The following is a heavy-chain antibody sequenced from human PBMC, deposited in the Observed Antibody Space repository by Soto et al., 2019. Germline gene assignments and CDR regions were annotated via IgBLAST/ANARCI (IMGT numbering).Heavy chain of an antibody. V-gene: IGHV3-23*01. J-gene: IGHJ6*02. CDR1: GFTFSSHA. CDR2: IGGRGRDT. CDR3: ARATRIAARPITFMDV. Sequence: XGSLRLSCAASGFTFSSHAMGWVRQAPGKGLEWVSAIGGRGRDTYYADSVKGRFTISRDNAKNSLYLQMNSLRAEDTAVYYCARATRIAARPITFMDVWGQGTTVTVSS. D-gene: IGHD6-6*01.